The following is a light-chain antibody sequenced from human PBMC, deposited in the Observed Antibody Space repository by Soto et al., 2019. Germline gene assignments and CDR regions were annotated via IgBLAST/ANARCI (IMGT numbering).Light chain of an antibody. CDR1: QGISSW. Sequence: DIQMTQSPSSVSASVGDRVTITCRTSQGISSWLAWYQQKPGKAPRLLIYAASSLQSGVPSRFIGSGSGTNFTLPISSMQPEDFATYYCHPANSFPLTFGEGTKVEIK. J-gene: IGKJ4*02. V-gene: IGKV1-12*01. CDR2: AAS. CDR3: HPANSFPLT.